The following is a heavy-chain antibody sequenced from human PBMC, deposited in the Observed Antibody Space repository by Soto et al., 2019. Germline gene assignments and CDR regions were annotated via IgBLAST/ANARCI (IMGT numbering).Heavy chain of an antibody. CDR1: GFTFSSYA. D-gene: IGHD3-9*01. J-gene: IGHJ4*02. Sequence: GGSLRLSCAASGFTFSSYAMHWVRQAPGKGLEYVSAISSNGGSTYYANSVKGRFTIPRDNSNNTLYLQMGSLRAEDMAVYYCARGTTYYDILTGYYGYWGQGTLVTVSS. V-gene: IGHV3-64*01. CDR3: ARGTTYYDILTGYYGY. CDR2: ISSNGGST.